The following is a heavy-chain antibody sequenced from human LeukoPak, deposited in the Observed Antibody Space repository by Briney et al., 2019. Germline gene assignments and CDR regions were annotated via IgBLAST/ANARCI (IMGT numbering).Heavy chain of an antibody. CDR3: ARDTSGQRFDP. V-gene: IGHV1-46*01. J-gene: IGHJ5*02. CDR1: GYTFTSYY. D-gene: IGHD3-16*01. Sequence: GASVKVSCKASGYTFTSYYMHWVRQAPGQGPEWMGIINPSGGSTSYAQKLQGRVTMTTDTSTSTAYMELRSLRSDDTAVYYCARDTSGQRFDPWGQGTLVTVSS. CDR2: INPSGGST.